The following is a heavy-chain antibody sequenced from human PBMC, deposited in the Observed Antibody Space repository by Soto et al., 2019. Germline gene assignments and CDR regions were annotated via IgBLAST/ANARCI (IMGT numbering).Heavy chain of an antibody. Sequence: QLQLQESGSGLVKPSQTLSLTCAVSGGSISSGGYSWSWIRQPPGKGLEWIGYIYHSGSTYYNPSLRSRVTISGDRSKNQFSLKLSSVTAADTAVYHCASLYGGTDRVDYWGQGTLVTVSS. CDR1: GGSISSGGYS. V-gene: IGHV4-30-2*01. CDR2: IYHSGST. CDR3: ASLYGGTDRVDY. D-gene: IGHD4-17*01. J-gene: IGHJ4*02.